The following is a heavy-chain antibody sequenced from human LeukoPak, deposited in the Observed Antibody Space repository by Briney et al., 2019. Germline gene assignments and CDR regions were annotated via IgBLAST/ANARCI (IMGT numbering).Heavy chain of an antibody. CDR3: AREGYCSSTSCYWGLYYYYYMDV. D-gene: IGHD2-2*01. Sequence: SETLSLTCTVSGGSISSYYWSWIRQPAGKGLEWIGRIYTSGSTNYNPSLKSRVTMSVDTSKNQFSLKLSSVTAADTAVYYCAREGYCSSTSCYWGLYYYYYMDVWGKGTTVTVSS. CDR2: IYTSGST. CDR1: GGSISSYY. J-gene: IGHJ6*03. V-gene: IGHV4-4*07.